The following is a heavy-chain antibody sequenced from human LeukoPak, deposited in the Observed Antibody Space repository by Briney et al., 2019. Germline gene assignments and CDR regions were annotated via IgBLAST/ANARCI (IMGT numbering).Heavy chain of an antibody. Sequence: PGGSLRLSCAASGFSFSTTWMTWVRQTPGKGLDLVANINIDGSQRYHADSVEGRFTISRDNVKNTLYLQMSSLRVEDTPVYYCARDPGWGALDYWGQGALVIVSS. CDR3: ARDPGWGALDY. CDR1: GFSFSTTW. CDR2: INIDGSQR. D-gene: IGHD3-16*01. J-gene: IGHJ4*02. V-gene: IGHV3-7*03.